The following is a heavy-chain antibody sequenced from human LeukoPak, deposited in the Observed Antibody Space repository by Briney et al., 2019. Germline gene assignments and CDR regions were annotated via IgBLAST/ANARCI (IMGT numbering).Heavy chain of an antibody. J-gene: IGHJ3*02. V-gene: IGHV3-48*03. CDR1: GFTFSSYE. D-gene: IGHD2-2*01. Sequence: GGSLRLSCAASGFTFSSYEMNWVRQAPGKGLEWVSYISSSGSTIYYADSVKGRFTISRDNAKNTLYLQMNSLRVDDTAVYYCARGSCSNIRCHDAFDIWGQGTMTVSS. CDR2: ISSSGSTI. CDR3: ARGSCSNIRCHDAFDI.